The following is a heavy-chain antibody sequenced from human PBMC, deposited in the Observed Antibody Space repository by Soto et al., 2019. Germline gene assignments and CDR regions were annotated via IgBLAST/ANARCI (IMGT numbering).Heavy chain of an antibody. CDR2: ISGSGGST. J-gene: IGHJ4*02. D-gene: IGHD3-10*01. CDR3: ANRNDYGSGSYFPFDH. V-gene: IGHV3-23*01. Sequence: LRLSCAASGFTFSSYGMSWVRQAPGKGLEWVSSISGSGGSTYYADSVKGRFTISRDNSKNTLYLQMSSLRAEDTAVYYCANRNDYGSGSYFPFDHWGQGTLVTVSS. CDR1: GFTFSSYG.